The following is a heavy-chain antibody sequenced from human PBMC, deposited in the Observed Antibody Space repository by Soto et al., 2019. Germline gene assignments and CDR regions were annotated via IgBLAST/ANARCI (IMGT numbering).Heavy chain of an antibody. CDR3: TRDPRITDF. Sequence: PGGSLRLSCAASGFTFSSHGMTWVRQAPGKGLEWVSVISGGGGTTFYADSVKGRFTISRDNSKNTLYLQMDSLRAEDTAVYYCTRDPRITDFWGQGTLVTVSS. V-gene: IGHV3-23*01. J-gene: IGHJ4*02. D-gene: IGHD3-16*01. CDR1: GFTFSSHG. CDR2: ISGGGGTT.